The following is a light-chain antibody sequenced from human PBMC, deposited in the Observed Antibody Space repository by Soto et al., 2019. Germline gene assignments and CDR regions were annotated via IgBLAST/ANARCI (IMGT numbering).Light chain of an antibody. CDR3: QQYDNRPPFT. CDR2: DAS. CDR1: QDISNY. Sequence: DIQMTQSPSSLSASVGDRVTITCQASQDISNYLNWYQQKPGKAPKLLIYDASNLETGVPSRFSGSGSVTDFTFTISSLQPEDIATYYCQQYDNRPPFTFGPGTKVDIK. J-gene: IGKJ3*01. V-gene: IGKV1-33*01.